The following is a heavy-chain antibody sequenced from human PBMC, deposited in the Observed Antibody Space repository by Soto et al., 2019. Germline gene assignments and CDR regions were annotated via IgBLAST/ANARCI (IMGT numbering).Heavy chain of an antibody. D-gene: IGHD3-22*01. J-gene: IGHJ4*02. CDR3: AREYYFDNGGYFDY. Sequence: QVQLQESGPGLVKPSGTLSLTCAVSGGPISSYNWWSWVRQPPGKGLEWIGEIYHSGSTNYNPSLKSRVTISVDKSKNQFSLNLSSVTAADTAMYYCAREYYFDNGGYFDYWGQGTLVTVSS. CDR1: GGPISSYNW. V-gene: IGHV4-4*02. CDR2: IYHSGST.